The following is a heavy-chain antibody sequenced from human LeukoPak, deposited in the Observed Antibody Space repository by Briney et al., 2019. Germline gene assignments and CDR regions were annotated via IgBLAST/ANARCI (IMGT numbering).Heavy chain of an antibody. J-gene: IGHJ3*02. V-gene: IGHV3-23*01. Sequence: GGSLRLSCEASGFTFSNYDMIWVRQAPGKGLEWVSIISGSGGSTYYADSVKGRFTISRDNSKNTLYLQMNSLRAEDTAVYYCAKVLLKEGLLWFGEEHAFDIWGQGTMVTVSS. CDR2: ISGSGGST. CDR3: AKVLLKEGLLWFGEEHAFDI. CDR1: GFTFSNYD. D-gene: IGHD3-10*01.